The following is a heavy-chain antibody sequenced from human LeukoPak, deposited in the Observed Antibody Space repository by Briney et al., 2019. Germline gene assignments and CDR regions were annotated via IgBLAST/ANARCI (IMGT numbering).Heavy chain of an antibody. CDR1: VLTFIGYY. CDR2: INLNTGDT. V-gene: IGHV1-2*02. J-gene: IGHJ4*02. CDR3: ARDQPALDY. Sequence: ASVNVSFKASVLTFIGYYMHWVRQAPGQGLEWMGWINLNTGDTDYAPKFQGRVTMTRDTSITTAYMELSRLRYDDTAVYYCARDQPALDYWGRGTLVTVSS.